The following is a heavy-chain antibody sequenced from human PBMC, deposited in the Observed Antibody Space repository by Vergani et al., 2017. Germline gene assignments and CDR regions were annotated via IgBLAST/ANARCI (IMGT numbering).Heavy chain of an antibody. CDR3: AADIVVVVAATRCFDY. D-gene: IGHD2-15*01. Sequence: QVQLVPSGAEVKKPGASVQVSCKVSGYTLTELSMHWVRQAPGQGLEWMGGFDPEDGETIYAQKFQGRVTRTEDTSTDTAYMELSSLRSEDTAVYYCAADIVVVVAATRCFDYWGQGTLVTVSS. CDR1: GYTLTELS. J-gene: IGHJ4*02. CDR2: FDPEDGET. V-gene: IGHV1-24*01.